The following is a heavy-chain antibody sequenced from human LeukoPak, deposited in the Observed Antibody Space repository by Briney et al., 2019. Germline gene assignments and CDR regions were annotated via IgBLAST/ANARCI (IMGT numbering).Heavy chain of an antibody. CDR3: ARHGEGIVVVPAAMGF. Sequence: GGSLRLSCAASGFTFSSYSMNWVRQAPGKGLEWVSPISSSSSSYIYYADSVKGRFTISRDNAKNSLYLQMNSLRAEDTAVYYCARHGEGIVVVPAAMGFWGQGTLVTVSS. CDR1: GFTFSSYS. D-gene: IGHD2-2*01. CDR2: ISSSSSSYI. J-gene: IGHJ4*02. V-gene: IGHV3-21*01.